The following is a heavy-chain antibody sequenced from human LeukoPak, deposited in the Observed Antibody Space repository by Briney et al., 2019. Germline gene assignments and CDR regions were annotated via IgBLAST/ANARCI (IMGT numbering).Heavy chain of an antibody. CDR1: GYTFTSYG. D-gene: IGHD6-13*01. CDR2: ISAYNGNT. V-gene: IGHV1-18*01. J-gene: IGHJ4*02. CDR3: ARVIGSSWQRDYFDY. Sequence: ASVNVSCKASGYTFTSYGISWVRQAPGQGLEWMGWISAYNGNTNYAQKLQGRVTMTTDTSTSTAYMELRSLRSDDTAVYYCARVIGSSWQRDYFDYWGQGTLVTVSS.